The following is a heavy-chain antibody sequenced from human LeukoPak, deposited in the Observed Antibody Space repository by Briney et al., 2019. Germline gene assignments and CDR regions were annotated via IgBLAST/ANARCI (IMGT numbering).Heavy chain of an antibody. D-gene: IGHD1-26*01. Sequence: GASVKVSCKVSGYTLTELSMHWVRQAPGKGLEWMGGFDPEDGETIYAQKFQGRVTMTEATSADTAYMELSSLRSEDTAVYYCATGPDSYSGLPWGQGTLVTVSS. J-gene: IGHJ5*02. CDR1: GYTLTELS. CDR2: FDPEDGET. V-gene: IGHV1-24*01. CDR3: ATGPDSYSGLP.